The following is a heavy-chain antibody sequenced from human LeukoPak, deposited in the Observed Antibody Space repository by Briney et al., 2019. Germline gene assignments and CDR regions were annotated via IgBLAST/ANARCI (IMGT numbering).Heavy chain of an antibody. D-gene: IGHD5-18*01. J-gene: IGHJ4*02. CDR3: ARRLGYSYGYSFDS. CDR1: GVSISNYY. Sequence: SETLSLTCTVSGVSISNYYWSWIRQSPGMGLEWIGHIYTSGSTNCNPSLKSRVTMSVDTSKSQVSLTLSSVTAADTAIYYCARRLGYSYGYSFDSWGQGTLVTVSS. CDR2: IYTSGST. V-gene: IGHV4-4*09.